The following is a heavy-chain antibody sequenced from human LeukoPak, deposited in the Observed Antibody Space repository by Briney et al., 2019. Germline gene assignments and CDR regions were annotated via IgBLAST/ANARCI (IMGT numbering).Heavy chain of an antibody. CDR3: ARDYGGLRLGELSLLTPGY. Sequence: ASVKVSCKASGYTFTSYGISWVRQAPGQGLEWMGWISAYNGNTNYAQKLQGRVTMTTDTSTSTAYMELSRLRSDGTAVYYCARDYGGLRLGELSLLTPGYWGQGTLVTVSS. V-gene: IGHV1-18*01. J-gene: IGHJ4*02. CDR1: GYTFTSYG. CDR2: ISAYNGNT. D-gene: IGHD3-16*02.